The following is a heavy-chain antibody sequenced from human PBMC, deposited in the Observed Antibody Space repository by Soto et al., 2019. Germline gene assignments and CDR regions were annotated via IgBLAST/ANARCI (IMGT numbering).Heavy chain of an antibody. CDR3: ARDSGTLVGCSGGSCYSSPFDY. CDR2: ISYDGSNK. D-gene: IGHD2-15*01. Sequence: PGGSLRLSCAASGFTVSSNYMSWVRQAPGKGLEWVAVISYDGSNKYYADSVKGRFTISRDNSKNTLYLQMNSLRAEDTAVYYCARDSGTLVGCSGGSCYSSPFDYWGQGTLVTVSS. V-gene: IGHV3-30-3*01. J-gene: IGHJ4*02. CDR1: GFTVSSNY.